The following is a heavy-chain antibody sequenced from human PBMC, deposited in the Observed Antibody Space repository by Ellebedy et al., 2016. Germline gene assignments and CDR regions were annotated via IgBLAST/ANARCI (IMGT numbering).Heavy chain of an antibody. V-gene: IGHV3-53*01. Sequence: GESLKISXAASGFRVTSNDMSWVRQAPGRGLELVSLMYAGGSEYYAVSVKGRFAITRDTSMNRLYLHMSVLEGGDTALYYCVTRLNGAFDIWGQGTTVTVS. J-gene: IGHJ3*02. CDR1: GFRVTSND. CDR3: VTRLNGAFDI. CDR2: MYAGGSE.